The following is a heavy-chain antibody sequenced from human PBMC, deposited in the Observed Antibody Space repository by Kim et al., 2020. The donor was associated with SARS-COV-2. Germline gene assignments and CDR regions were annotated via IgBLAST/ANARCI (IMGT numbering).Heavy chain of an antibody. CDR2: ISYDGSNK. J-gene: IGHJ4*02. CDR3: ARGEWIQLWLLVDY. CDR1: GFTFSSYA. V-gene: IGHV3-30-3*01. D-gene: IGHD5-18*01. Sequence: GGSLRLSCAASGFTFSSYAMHWVRQAPGKGLEWVAVISYDGSNKYYADSVKGRFTISRDNSKNTLYLQMNSLRAEDTAVYYCARGEWIQLWLLVDYCGQG.